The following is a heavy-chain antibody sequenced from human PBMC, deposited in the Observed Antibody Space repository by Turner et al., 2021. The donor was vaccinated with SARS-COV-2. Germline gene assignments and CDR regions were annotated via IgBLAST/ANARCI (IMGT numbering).Heavy chain of an antibody. V-gene: IGHV3-33*06. Sequence: QVQLVESGGGVVQPGRSLRLSCAASGFTFSRYGMHWVRQGPGKGLEWVAVIWYDGSNKYYADSVKGRFTISRDNSKNTLYLQMNSLRAEDTAVYYCAKAGFGYSSGWGYFDYWGQGTLVTVSS. D-gene: IGHD6-19*01. CDR2: IWYDGSNK. J-gene: IGHJ4*02. CDR1: GFTFSRYG. CDR3: AKAGFGYSSGWGYFDY.